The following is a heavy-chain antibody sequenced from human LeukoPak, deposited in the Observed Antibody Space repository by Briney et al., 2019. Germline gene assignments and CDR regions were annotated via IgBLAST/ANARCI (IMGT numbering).Heavy chain of an antibody. CDR2: ISGSGGST. D-gene: IGHD3-22*01. J-gene: IGHJ4*02. CDR1: GFTLSSYA. CDR3: AKDQYYYDSSGYYY. V-gene: IGHV3-23*01. Sequence: GGSLRLSCAASGFTLSSYAMSWVRQAPGKGLEWVSAISGSGGSTYYADSVKGRFTISRDNSKNTLYLQMNSLRAEDTAVYYCAKDQYYYDSSGYYYWGQGTLVTVSS.